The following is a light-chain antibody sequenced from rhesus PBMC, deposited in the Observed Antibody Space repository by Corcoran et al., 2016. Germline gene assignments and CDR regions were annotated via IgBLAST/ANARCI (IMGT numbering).Light chain of an antibody. Sequence: DIQMTQSPSSLSASVGDRVTITCRASQTISSYLAWYQQKPGKVPKLLIYAASRLESGVPSRFSGSGSGTEFTLPISRLQPEDFATYYCQQHNSHPLTFGGGAKVEIK. CDR1: QTISSY. CDR2: AAS. CDR3: QQHNSHPLT. V-gene: IGKV1-44*02. J-gene: IGKJ4*01.